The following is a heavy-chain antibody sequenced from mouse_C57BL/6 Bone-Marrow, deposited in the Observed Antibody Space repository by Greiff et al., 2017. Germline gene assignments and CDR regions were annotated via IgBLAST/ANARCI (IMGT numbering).Heavy chain of an antibody. D-gene: IGHD3-2*02. V-gene: IGHV1-64*01. CDR1: GYTFTSYW. J-gene: IGHJ1*03. CDR2: IHPNSGST. Sequence: QVQLQQPGAELVKPGASVKLSCKASGYTFTSYWMHWVKQRPGQGLEWIGMIHPNSGSTNYNEKFKSKATLTVDTSSSTAYMQLSSLTSEDSAVYYCARQLRLRFYWYVDVWGTGTTVTVSA. CDR3: ARQLRLRFYWYVDV.